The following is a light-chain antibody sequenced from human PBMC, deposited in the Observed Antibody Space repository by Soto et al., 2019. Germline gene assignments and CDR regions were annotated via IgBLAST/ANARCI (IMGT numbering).Light chain of an antibody. Sequence: DIVLTQSPGTLSLSAGERATLSCRASQSVSSNYLAWYQQKPGQAPRLLIYGASSRATGIPDRFSGSGSGTDFTLTITGLEPEESAVYYCQQSDRFPYTFGQVTKLEIK. CDR1: QSVSSNY. J-gene: IGKJ2*01. CDR3: QQSDRFPYT. CDR2: GAS. V-gene: IGKV3-20*01.